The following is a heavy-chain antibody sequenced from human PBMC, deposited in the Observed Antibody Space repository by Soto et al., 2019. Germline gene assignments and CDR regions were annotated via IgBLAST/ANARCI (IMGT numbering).Heavy chain of an antibody. J-gene: IGHJ5*02. D-gene: IGHD3-22*01. CDR2: IYHTGTT. CDR1: AGSINSGDYP. CDR3: ARGINYYDSSGDSWFDP. Sequence: PSETLSLTCTISAGSINSGDYPWTWIRQPPGKGLEWIGYIYHTGTTYYNMSLKSRVTISVDRSKNQFSLKLSSVTAADTAVYYCARGINYYDSSGDSWFDPWGQGTLVTVSS. V-gene: IGHV4-30-2*01.